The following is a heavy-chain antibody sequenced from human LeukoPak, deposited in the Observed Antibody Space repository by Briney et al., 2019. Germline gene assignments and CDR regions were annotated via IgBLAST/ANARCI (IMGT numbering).Heavy chain of an antibody. V-gene: IGHV4-59*01. D-gene: IGHD3-10*01. Sequence: PSETLSLTCTVSGGPISNYYWSWIRQPPGKGLEWIGYIYYSGSTNYNPSLKSRVTISVDTSKNQFSLKLSSVTAADTAVYYCARGLWFGESAWGQGTLVTVSS. CDR3: ARGLWFGESA. CDR2: IYYSGST. J-gene: IGHJ5*02. CDR1: GGPISNYY.